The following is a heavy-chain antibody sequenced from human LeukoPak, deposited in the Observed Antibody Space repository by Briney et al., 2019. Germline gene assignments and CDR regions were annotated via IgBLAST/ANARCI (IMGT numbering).Heavy chain of an antibody. CDR2: IKRDGSDI. Sequence: GGSLRLSCAASRFTFSDYWMSWVRQAPGKGLEWVAYIKRDGSDIYYVDSVKGRFIISRDNAKNPLYLQMNSLRAEDTAVYYCARDPDYRGSQPHGYFDYWGQGTLVTVSS. CDR3: ARDPDYRGSQPHGYFDY. CDR1: RFTFSDYW. D-gene: IGHD3-16*01. J-gene: IGHJ4*02. V-gene: IGHV3-7*01.